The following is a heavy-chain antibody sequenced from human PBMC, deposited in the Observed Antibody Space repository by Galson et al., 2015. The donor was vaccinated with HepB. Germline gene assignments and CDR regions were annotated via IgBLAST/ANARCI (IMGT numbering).Heavy chain of an antibody. CDR1: GFTFDDYG. D-gene: IGHD2-2*01. Sequence: SLRLSCAASGFTFDDYGMSWVRQAPGKGLEWVSGINWNGGSTGYADSVKGRFTFSRDNAKNSLYLQMNSLRAEDTALYYCARDGDHCSSTSCYVDYWGQGTLVTVSS. CDR3: ARDGDHCSSTSCYVDY. V-gene: IGHV3-20*04. CDR2: INWNGGST. J-gene: IGHJ4*02.